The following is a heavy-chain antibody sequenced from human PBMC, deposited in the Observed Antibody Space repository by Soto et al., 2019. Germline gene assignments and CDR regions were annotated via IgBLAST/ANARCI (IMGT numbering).Heavy chain of an antibody. CDR3: ARSPQPTRGVHWYFDL. V-gene: IGHV3-30*03. D-gene: IGHD1-26*01. CDR1: GFTFNTYG. Sequence: PGGSLRLSCAASGFTFNTYGMHWVRQAPGKGLEWVAAISYDGISKYYVDSVKGRFTISRDNSKNTLYVQMNSLRAEDTALYYCARSPQPTRGVHWYFDLWGRGILVTVSS. CDR2: ISYDGISK. J-gene: IGHJ2*01.